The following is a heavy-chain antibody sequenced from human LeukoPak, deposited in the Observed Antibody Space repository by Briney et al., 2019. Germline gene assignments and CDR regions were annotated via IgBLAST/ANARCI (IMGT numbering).Heavy chain of an antibody. CDR1: GFTFSSYW. D-gene: IGHD6-13*01. V-gene: IGHV3-7*03. Sequence: PGGSLRLSCAASGFTFSSYWMSWVRQAPGKGLEWVANIKQDGSEKYYVDSVKGRFTISRDNAKNSLYLQMNSLRAEDTAVYYCARDGPRIAAAAPRYWGQGTLVTVSS. CDR3: ARDGPRIAAAAPRY. J-gene: IGHJ4*02. CDR2: IKQDGSEK.